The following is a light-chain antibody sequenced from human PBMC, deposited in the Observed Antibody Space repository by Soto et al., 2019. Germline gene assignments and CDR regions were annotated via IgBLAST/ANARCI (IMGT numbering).Light chain of an antibody. CDR3: QQTHTTPRLS. CDR1: QSIKNY. CDR2: AAS. Sequence: DIQMTQSPSSLSASVGDRVIITCRASQSIKNYLNWYQQKPGKAPKLLMFAASNLHIGVPSRFSGSGSGTEFILTINGLQPEDFATYYCQQTHTTPRLSFGGGTKVEIK. V-gene: IGKV1-39*01. J-gene: IGKJ4*01.